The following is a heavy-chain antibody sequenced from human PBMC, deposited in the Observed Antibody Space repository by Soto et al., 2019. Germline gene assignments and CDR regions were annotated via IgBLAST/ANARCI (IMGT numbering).Heavy chain of an antibody. CDR2: ISYTGRT. Sequence: LSLTCTACGGSISSDANVWSWIRQLPGRGLEWIGYISYTGRTYYTPSLNSRLTISLDTSKNLFSLRLSAVTAADTAVYFCARGSFSSSSSWFDPWGQGTLVTVSS. V-gene: IGHV4-31*03. CDR1: GGSISSDANV. D-gene: IGHD6-6*01. J-gene: IGHJ5*02. CDR3: ARGSFSSSSSWFDP.